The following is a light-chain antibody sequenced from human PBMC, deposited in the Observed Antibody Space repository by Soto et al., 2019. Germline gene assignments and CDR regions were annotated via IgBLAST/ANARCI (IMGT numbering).Light chain of an antibody. V-gene: IGKV1-33*01. CDR1: QDISNY. CDR2: DAS. J-gene: IGKJ2*01. Sequence: DIQMTQSPSSLSASVGDRVTITCQASQDISNYLNWYQQKPGKAPKLLVYDASNLETGVPSRFSGSGSGTDFTLTISSLQPEDIATYYCQQYDNLPLMYTFGQGTKLEIK. CDR3: QQYDNLPLMYT.